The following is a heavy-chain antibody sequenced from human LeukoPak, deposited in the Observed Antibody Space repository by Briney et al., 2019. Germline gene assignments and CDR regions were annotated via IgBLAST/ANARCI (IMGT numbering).Heavy chain of an antibody. CDR1: GYTFTNYG. V-gene: IGHV1-69*04. J-gene: IGHJ4*02. Sequence: EASVKVSCKASGYTFTNYGISWVRQAPGQGLEWMGRIIPILGIANYAQKFQGRVTITADKSTSTAYMELSSLRSEDTAVYYCARDPYCSSTSCSMMGLVYFDYWGQGTLVTVSS. CDR3: ARDPYCSSTSCSMMGLVYFDY. CDR2: IIPILGIA. D-gene: IGHD2-2*01.